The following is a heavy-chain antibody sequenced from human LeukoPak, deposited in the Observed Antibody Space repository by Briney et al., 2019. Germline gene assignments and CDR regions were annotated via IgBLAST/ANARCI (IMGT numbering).Heavy chain of an antibody. CDR3: ARGRDTAMITGDY. CDR1: GFSFSSYG. Sequence: GGSLRLSGAGSGFSFSSYGMHWVRQAPGKGLEWVAVISYDGSNKSNSDSVKRRFTITRDNSNNTIYLQMNSRRAEDTAAMYYARGRDTAMITGDYWGQGTLVTVSS. D-gene: IGHD5-18*01. V-gene: IGHV3-30-3*01. CDR2: ISYDGSNK. J-gene: IGHJ4*02.